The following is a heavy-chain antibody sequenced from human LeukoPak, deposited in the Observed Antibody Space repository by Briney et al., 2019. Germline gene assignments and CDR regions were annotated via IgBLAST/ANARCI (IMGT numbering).Heavy chain of an antibody. CDR3: AGSQTVPRYYDFWSGYYNWFDP. D-gene: IGHD3-3*01. CDR1: GGSISSYY. CDR2: IYTSGST. Sequence: SETLSLTCTVSGGSISSYYWSWIRQPAGKGLEWIGRIYTSGSTNYNPSLKSRVTMSVDTSKNQFSLKLSSVTAADMAVYYCAGSQTVPRYYDFWSGYYNWFDPWGQGTLVTVSS. J-gene: IGHJ5*02. V-gene: IGHV4-4*07.